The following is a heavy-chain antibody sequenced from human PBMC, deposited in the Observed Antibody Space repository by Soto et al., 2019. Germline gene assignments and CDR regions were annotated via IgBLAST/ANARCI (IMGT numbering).Heavy chain of an antibody. CDR1: GGTFSSYT. D-gene: IGHD2-2*01. Sequence: QVQLVQSGAEVKKPGSSVKVSCKASGGTFSSYTISWVRQAPGQGLEWMGRIIPILGIANYAQKFQGRVTITADKATSTAYMELSSLRSEDTAVYYCARVGGIVVLPDDLTFDYWGQGTLVTVSS. CDR2: IIPILGIA. V-gene: IGHV1-69*02. J-gene: IGHJ4*02. CDR3: ARVGGIVVLPDDLTFDY.